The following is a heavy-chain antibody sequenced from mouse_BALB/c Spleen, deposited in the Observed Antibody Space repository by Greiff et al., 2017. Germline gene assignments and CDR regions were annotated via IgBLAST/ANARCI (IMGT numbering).Heavy chain of an antibody. CDR3: ARGGFTTESSFAY. D-gene: IGHD1-1*01. CDR1: GYTFTSYV. Sequence: VQLQQSGPELVKPGASVKMSCKASGYTFTSYVMHWVKQRPGQGLEWIGQIYPGDGDTNYNGKFKGKATLTADKSSSTAYMQLSSLTSEDSAVYFCARGGFTTESSFAYWGQGTLVTVSA. CDR2: IYPGDGDT. V-gene: IGHV1-80*01. J-gene: IGHJ3*01.